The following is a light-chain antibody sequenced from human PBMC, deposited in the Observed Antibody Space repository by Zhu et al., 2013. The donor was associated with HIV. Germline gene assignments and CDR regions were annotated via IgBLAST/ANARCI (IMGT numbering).Light chain of an antibody. CDR2: WTS. V-gene: IGKV4-1*01. Sequence: DIVMTQSPDSLTLSLGERATISCKSSQSVLYSSNNKNYLAWYQQKPGQPPKLLIYWTSTRESGVPDRFSGSGSGTDFTLTISSLQAEDVAVYYCHQYYTTPWTFGQGTKVEIK. J-gene: IGKJ1*01. CDR3: HQYYTTPWT. CDR1: QSVLYSSNNKNY.